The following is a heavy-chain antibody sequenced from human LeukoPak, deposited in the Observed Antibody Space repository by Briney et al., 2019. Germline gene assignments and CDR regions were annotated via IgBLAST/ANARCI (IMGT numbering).Heavy chain of an antibody. CDR2: IYYSGST. J-gene: IGHJ6*03. V-gene: IGHV4-39*07. Sequence: TSETLSLTCTVSGGSISSSSYYWGWIRQPPGKGLEWIGSIYYSGSTYYNPSLKSRVTISVDTSKNQFSLKLSSVTAEDTALYYCARDGGWYKRGLDHYYYYMDVWGKGTTVIVSS. CDR1: GGSISSSSYY. D-gene: IGHD6-19*01. CDR3: ARDGGWYKRGLDHYYYYMDV.